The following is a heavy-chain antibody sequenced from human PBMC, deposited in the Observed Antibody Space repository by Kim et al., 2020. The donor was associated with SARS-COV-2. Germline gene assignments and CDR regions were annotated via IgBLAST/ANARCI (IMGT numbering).Heavy chain of an antibody. CDR1: GFTFSSYA. CDR2: ISSNGGST. Sequence: GGSLRLSCAASGFTFSSYAMHWVRQAPGKGLEYVSAISSNGGSTYYANSVKGRFTISRDNSKNTLYLQMGSLRAEDMAVYYCARGGSYDAFDIWGQGTMVTVSS. J-gene: IGHJ3*02. V-gene: IGHV3-64*01. CDR3: ARGGSYDAFDI. D-gene: IGHD1-26*01.